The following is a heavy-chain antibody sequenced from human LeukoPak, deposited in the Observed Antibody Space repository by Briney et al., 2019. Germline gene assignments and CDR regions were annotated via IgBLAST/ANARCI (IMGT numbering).Heavy chain of an antibody. CDR1: GFTFSSYA. D-gene: IGHD3-10*01. CDR3: AKPMVRGAYYSYGMDV. Sequence: GGPLRLSCAASGFTFSSYAMSWARQAPGKGLEGVSAISGSGGSTYYADSVKGRFTISRDNSKNTLYLQMNSLRAEDTAVYYCAKPMVRGAYYSYGMDVWGQGTTVTVSS. CDR2: ISGSGGST. V-gene: IGHV3-23*01. J-gene: IGHJ6*02.